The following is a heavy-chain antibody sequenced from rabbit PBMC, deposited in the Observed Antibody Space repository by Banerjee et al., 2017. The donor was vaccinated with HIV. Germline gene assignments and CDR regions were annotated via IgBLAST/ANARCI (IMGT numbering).Heavy chain of an antibody. Sequence: QSLQESGGGLFQPGGSLALTCKASGFSLSNNYVMSRVRRAPGKGLEWIACIVIGSTDSTWYASWAKGRFTISKTSSTTVTLQMTSLTAADTATYFCARGVGSNYYSPFKLWGQGTLVTVS. CDR1: GFSLSNNYV. J-gene: IGHJ4*01. CDR3: ARGVGSNYYSPFKL. V-gene: IGHV1S40*01. CDR2: IVIGSTDST. D-gene: IGHD8-1*01.